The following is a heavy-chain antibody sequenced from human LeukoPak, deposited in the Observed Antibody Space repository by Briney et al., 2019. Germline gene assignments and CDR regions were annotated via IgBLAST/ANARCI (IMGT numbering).Heavy chain of an antibody. D-gene: IGHD3-10*01. J-gene: IGHJ6*02. V-gene: IGHV3-33*08. CDR1: GFTFTSFW. CDR3: ARDRGIYYYYGMDV. CDR2: IWYDGSNK. Sequence: GGSLRLSCAASGFTFTSFWMHWVRQAPGKGLEWVAVIWYDGSNKYYADSVKGRFTISRDNSKNTLYLQMNSLRAEDTAVYYCARDRGIYYYYGMDVWGQGTTVTVSS.